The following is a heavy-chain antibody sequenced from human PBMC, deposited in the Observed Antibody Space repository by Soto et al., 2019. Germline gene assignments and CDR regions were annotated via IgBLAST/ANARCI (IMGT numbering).Heavy chain of an antibody. J-gene: IGHJ5*02. CDR2: INAGNGNT. D-gene: IGHD6-19*01. CDR1: GYTFTSYA. V-gene: IGHV1-3*05. Sequence: QVQLVQSGAEEKKPGASVKVSCKASGYTFTSYAMHWVRQAPGQRLEWMGWINAGNGNTKYSQKFQGRVTITRDTSASTAYMELSSLRSEDTAVYYFARGGGWYVWFDPWGQGTLVTVSS. CDR3: ARGGGWYVWFDP.